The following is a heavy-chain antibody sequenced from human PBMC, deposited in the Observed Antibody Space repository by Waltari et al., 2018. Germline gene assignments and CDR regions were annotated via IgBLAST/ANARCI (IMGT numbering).Heavy chain of an antibody. Sequence: QVQLQESGPGLVTPSETLSLTCVVSGYSVSSNTYWAWIRQPPGKGLEWIGSSHHTGSTYYSPSLKSRVTISIDTSKNQFSVNLISVTAADTAVYYCARVGQYCTSSSCFYWFDSWGQGTQVTVSS. V-gene: IGHV4-38-2*01. D-gene: IGHD2-2*01. J-gene: IGHJ5*01. CDR3: ARVGQYCTSSSCFYWFDS. CDR1: GYSVSSNTY. CDR2: SHHTGST.